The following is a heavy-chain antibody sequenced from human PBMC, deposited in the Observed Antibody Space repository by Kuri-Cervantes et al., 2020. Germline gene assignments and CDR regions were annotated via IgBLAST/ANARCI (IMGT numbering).Heavy chain of an antibody. J-gene: IGHJ3*02. Sequence: ASVKVSCKASGYTFTSYYMHWVRQAPGQGLEWMGIINPSGGSTSYAQKFQGRVTMTRDTSTSTVYMELSSLRSEDTAVYYCARDRTAGRAFGSGYFNKGDAFDIWGQGTMVTVSS. CDR3: ARDRTAGRAFGSGYFNKGDAFDI. D-gene: IGHD3-22*01. V-gene: IGHV1-46*01. CDR1: GYTFTSYY. CDR2: INPSGGST.